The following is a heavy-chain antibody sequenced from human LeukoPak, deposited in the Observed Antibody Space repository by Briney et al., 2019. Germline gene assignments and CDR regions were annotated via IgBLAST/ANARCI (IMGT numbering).Heavy chain of an antibody. V-gene: IGHV4-39*01. CDR2: IYHSGNT. CDR1: GGSISSSYYY. D-gene: IGHD2-2*01. Sequence: PSETLSLTCTVSGGSISSSYYYWGWIRQPPGKGLEWIGSIYHSGNTYYNPSLKSRVTISVDTSTNQFSLKVNSVTAADPAVYYCATAKYCSSTSCNAFDWFDPWGQGTLVTVSS. J-gene: IGHJ5*02. CDR3: ATAKYCSSTSCNAFDWFDP.